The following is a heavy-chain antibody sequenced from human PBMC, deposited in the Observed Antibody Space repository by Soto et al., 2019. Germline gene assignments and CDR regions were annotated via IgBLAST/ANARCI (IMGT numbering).Heavy chain of an antibody. CDR3: ARDQVAAAGYYCGMDV. Sequence: GGSLRLSCAAAGFTFSSYGMHWVRQAPGKGLEWVAVIWYDGSNKYYADSVKGRFTISRDNSKNTLYLQMNSLRAEDTAVYYCARDQVAAAGYYCGMDVWGQGTTVTVSS. J-gene: IGHJ6*02. D-gene: IGHD6-13*01. CDR1: GFTFSSYG. CDR2: IWYDGSNK. V-gene: IGHV3-33*01.